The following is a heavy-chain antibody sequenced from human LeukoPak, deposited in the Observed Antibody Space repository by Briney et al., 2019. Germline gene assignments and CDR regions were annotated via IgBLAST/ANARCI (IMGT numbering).Heavy chain of an antibody. V-gene: IGHV3-21*01. CDR1: GFTFSSYS. D-gene: IGHD3-16*02. J-gene: IGHJ4*02. Sequence: GGSLRLSCAASGFTFSSYSMNCVRQAPGKGLGWVLSISSSSSYIYCAASVEGRFTISSDNAKNSLYLQMNSLRAEDTAVYYCARVGPSFYDYVWGTYRPPFENWGQGAMVTVSS. CDR2: ISSSSSYI. CDR3: ARVGPSFYDYVWGTYRPPFEN.